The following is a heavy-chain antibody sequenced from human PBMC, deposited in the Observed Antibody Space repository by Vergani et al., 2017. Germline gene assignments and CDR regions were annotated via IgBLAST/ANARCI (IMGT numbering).Heavy chain of an antibody. D-gene: IGHD6-19*01. CDR3: ARCIAVAGTPLEY. CDR2: ISYDGSNK. J-gene: IGHJ4*02. V-gene: IGHV3-30-3*01. CDR1: GFTFSSYA. Sequence: QVQLVESGGGVVQPGRSLRLSCAASGFTFSSYAMHWVRQAPGKGLEWVAVISYDGSNKYYADSVKGRFTISRDNSKNTLYLQMNSLRAEDTAVYYCARCIAVAGTPLEYWGQGTLVTVSS.